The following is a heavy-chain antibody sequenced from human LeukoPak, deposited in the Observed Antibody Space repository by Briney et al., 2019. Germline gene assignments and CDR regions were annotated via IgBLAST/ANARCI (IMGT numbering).Heavy chain of an antibody. CDR2: TRNKANTYTT. Sequence: PGGSLRLSCAASGFTFSDHYMDWVRQAPGKGLDWVGRTRNKANTYTTEYAASVKGRFTISRDDSQSSLYLQMNSLKTEDTAVYYCARGGYCSSASCYGDYYGMDVWGKGTTVTVSS. D-gene: IGHD2-2*01. J-gene: IGHJ6*04. CDR3: ARGGYCSSASCYGDYYGMDV. V-gene: IGHV3-72*01. CDR1: GFTFSDHY.